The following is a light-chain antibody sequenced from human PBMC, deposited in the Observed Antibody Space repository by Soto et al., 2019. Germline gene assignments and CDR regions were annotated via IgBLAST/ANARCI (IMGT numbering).Light chain of an antibody. CDR1: QSGSNTY. Sequence: EIVLTQSPGTLSLSPGERATLSCRASQSGSNTYLAWHQQKRGQAPRLLIYGASSRATGIPDRFSGSGSGTDFTITISRLEPEDFAVYYCRQYGSSLTFGGGNKVEIK. CDR3: RQYGSSLT. V-gene: IGKV3-20*01. J-gene: IGKJ4*01. CDR2: GAS.